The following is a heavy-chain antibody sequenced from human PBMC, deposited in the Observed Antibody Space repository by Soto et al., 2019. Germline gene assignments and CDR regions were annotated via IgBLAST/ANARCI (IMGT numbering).Heavy chain of an antibody. CDR1: GFTFSSYD. CDR2: ISYDGSKK. D-gene: IGHD1-26*01. Sequence: QVQLVESGGGVVQPGRSLRLSCAASGFTFSSYDIHWVRQAPGKGLEWVAVISYDGSKKYYADSVKGLFTISRDNSKNTLYLQVNSLRAEDPAVYYCAKAYSGPFDVWGQGTMVTVSS. V-gene: IGHV3-30*18. CDR3: AKAYSGPFDV. J-gene: IGHJ3*01.